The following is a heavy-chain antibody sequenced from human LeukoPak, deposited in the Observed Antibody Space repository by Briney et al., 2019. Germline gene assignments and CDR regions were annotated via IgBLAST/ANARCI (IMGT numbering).Heavy chain of an antibody. V-gene: IGHV4-39*07. Sequence: SETLSLTCTVSGGSISSSSYCWGWLRQPPGKGLAWIGSIYYSGSTYYNPSLKSRVTISVDTSKNQFSLKLSSVTAADTAVYYCARGLPLPTRYYYDSSGYPTHWFDPWGQGTLVTVSS. CDR2: IYYSGST. CDR1: GGSISSSSYC. CDR3: ARGLPLPTRYYYDSSGYPTHWFDP. J-gene: IGHJ5*02. D-gene: IGHD3-22*01.